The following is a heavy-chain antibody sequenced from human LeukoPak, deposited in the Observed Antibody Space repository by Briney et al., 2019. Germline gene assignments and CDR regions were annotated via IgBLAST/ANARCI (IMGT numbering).Heavy chain of an antibody. D-gene: IGHD4-17*01. CDR2: ISLGGSN. V-gene: IGHV4-34*01. CDR1: GESFSAYF. CDR3: GVSTTRATTRTTDY. J-gene: IGHJ4*02. Sequence: SQTLSLTCAVYGESFSAYFWTWIRLPPGKGRGWKGEISLGGSNNTRPSLKTHVPISLETSKSQVSLTLSSVTVAVTAMYYCGVSTTRATTRTTDYWGQGTLVTASS.